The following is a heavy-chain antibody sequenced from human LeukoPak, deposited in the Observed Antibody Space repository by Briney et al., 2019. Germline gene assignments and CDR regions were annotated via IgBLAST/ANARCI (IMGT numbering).Heavy chain of an antibody. V-gene: IGHV3-74*01. J-gene: IGHJ4*02. CDR3: ASHAIFGVVIRNY. CDR1: GFTFSSYW. CDR2: INSDGSST. Sequence: GGSLRLSCAASGFTFSSYWMHWVRQAPGKGLVWVSRINSDGSSTSYADSVKGRFTISRDNAKNTLYLQMNSLRAEDTAVYYCASHAIFGVVIRNYWGQGTLVTVSS. D-gene: IGHD3-3*01.